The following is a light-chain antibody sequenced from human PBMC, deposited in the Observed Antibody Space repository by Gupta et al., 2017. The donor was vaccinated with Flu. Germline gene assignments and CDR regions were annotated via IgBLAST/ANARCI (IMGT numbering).Light chain of an antibody. Sequence: DIQMTQSPSSLSASVGDRVTITCRASQSISSYLNWYQQKPGKAPKLLIYAASSLQSGVPSRFSGSGSGTDFTLTTSRLQPEDFATYYCQQSDSTPWTFGQGTKVEIK. V-gene: IGKV1-39*01. CDR1: QSISSY. J-gene: IGKJ1*01. CDR2: AAS. CDR3: QQSDSTPWT.